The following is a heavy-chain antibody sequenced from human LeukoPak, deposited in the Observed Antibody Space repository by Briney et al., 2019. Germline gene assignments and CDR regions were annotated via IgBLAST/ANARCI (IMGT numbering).Heavy chain of an antibody. D-gene: IGHD2-15*01. V-gene: IGHV3-48*04. CDR1: GFTFSSYS. Sequence: GGSLRLSCAASGFTFSSYSMNWVRQAPGKGLEWVSYISSSSSTIYYADSVKGRFTISRDNAKNPLYLQMNSLRAEDTAVYYCARGLAGGGFDYWGQGTLVTVSS. CDR3: ARGLAGGGFDY. CDR2: ISSSSSTI. J-gene: IGHJ4*02.